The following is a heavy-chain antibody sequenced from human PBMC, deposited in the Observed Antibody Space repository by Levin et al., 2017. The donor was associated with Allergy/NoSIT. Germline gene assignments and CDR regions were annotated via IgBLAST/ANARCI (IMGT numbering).Heavy chain of an antibody. CDR2: INHSGST. CDR3: ARVRITMVRGASLRYMDV. D-gene: IGHD3-10*01. Sequence: SQTLSLTCAVYGGSFSGYYWSWIRQPPGKGLEWIGEINHSGSTNYNPSLKSRVTISVDTSKNQFSLKLSSVTAADTAVYYCARVRITMVRGASLRYMDVWGKGTTVTVSS. CDR1: GGSFSGYY. V-gene: IGHV4-34*01. J-gene: IGHJ6*03.